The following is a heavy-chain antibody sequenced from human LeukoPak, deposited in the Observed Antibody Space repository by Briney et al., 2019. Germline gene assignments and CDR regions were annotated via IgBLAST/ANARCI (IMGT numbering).Heavy chain of an antibody. CDR3: ARDRGFGESPYFDY. D-gene: IGHD3-10*01. V-gene: IGHV4-38-2*02. J-gene: IGHJ4*02. CDR2: IHHSGDT. CDR1: GYSISSGYY. Sequence: SETLSLTCTVSGYSISSGYYWGWIRQPPGKGLEWIGSIHHSGDTYYNPSLKSRVTILVDTSKNQFSLKLNSVTAADTAVYYCARDRGFGESPYFDYWGQGTLVTVSS.